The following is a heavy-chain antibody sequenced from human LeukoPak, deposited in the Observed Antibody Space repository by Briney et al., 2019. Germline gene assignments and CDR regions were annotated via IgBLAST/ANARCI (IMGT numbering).Heavy chain of an antibody. CDR2: INPNSGGT. CDR1: GYTLTRYY. V-gene: IGHV1-2*06. D-gene: IGHD3-10*01. Sequence: ASVKVSCKASGYTLTRYYMHGVRQAPGHGLEWMGRINPNSGGTNYAQKFQGRVTMTRDTSISTAYMELSRLRSDDIAVYYCARVRYYYGVATTSFDYCGQGSLVTVSS. CDR3: ARVRYYYGVATTSFDY. J-gene: IGHJ4*02.